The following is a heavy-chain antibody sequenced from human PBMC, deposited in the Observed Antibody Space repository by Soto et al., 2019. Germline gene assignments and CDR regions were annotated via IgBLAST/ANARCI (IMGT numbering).Heavy chain of an antibody. CDR3: ARAPPTYYYDSSGPLAFDY. V-gene: IGHV4-31*03. CDR1: GGSISSGGYY. D-gene: IGHD3-22*01. Sequence: SETLSLTCTVSGGSISSGGYYWSWIRQHPGKGLEWIGYIYYSGSTYCNPSLKSRVTISVDTSKSQFSLKLSSVTAADTAVYYCARAPPTYYYDSSGPLAFDYWGQGTLVTVSS. CDR2: IYYSGST. J-gene: IGHJ4*02.